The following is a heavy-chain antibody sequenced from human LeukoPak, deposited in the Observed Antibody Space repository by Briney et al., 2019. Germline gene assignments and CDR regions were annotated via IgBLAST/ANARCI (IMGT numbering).Heavy chain of an antibody. CDR1: GYSFTKYA. D-gene: IGHD1-14*01. V-gene: IGHV1-18*01. CDR3: ARDPSNPRGRNPYFDS. J-gene: IGHJ4*02. CDR2: ISTYDGDT. Sequence: ASVKVSCKASGYSFTKYAIMWVRQAPGQGLEWMGWISTYDGDTNYAQQLQGRGTMTTDTSTTTAYMELRSMRSADTAVYYCARDPSNPRGRNPYFDSWGQGTLVTVSS.